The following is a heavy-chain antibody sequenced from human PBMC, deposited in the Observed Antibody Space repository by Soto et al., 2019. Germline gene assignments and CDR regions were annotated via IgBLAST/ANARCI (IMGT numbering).Heavy chain of an antibody. CDR1: GYTFGNND. V-gene: IGHV1-8*01. J-gene: IGHJ5*02. Sequence: ASVKVSCKASGYTFGNNDISWVRQATGQGLEWMGWMNPNSGNTGYAQKFQGRVSMTRNTSITTAYLELSSLRSDDTAIYYCARMATYGTLKWFDPWGQGTLVTVS. CDR2: MNPNSGNT. CDR3: ARMATYGTLKWFDP. D-gene: IGHD2-21*01.